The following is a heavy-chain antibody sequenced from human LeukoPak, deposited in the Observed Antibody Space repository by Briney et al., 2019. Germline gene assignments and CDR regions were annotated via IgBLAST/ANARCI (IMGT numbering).Heavy chain of an antibody. J-gene: IGHJ6*02. CDR2: ITTSSRSS. V-gene: IGHV3-48*04. D-gene: IGHD3-10*01. Sequence: PGGSLSLSCAASGFTFNRHDMHWVRQVPGKGLEGLSYITTSSRSSDYADSVKGRFTASRDNAKNSLYLQMINLRAEDTAVYYCARDGRGSGTFYTYGMDVWGQGTTVIVSS. CDR1: GFTFNRHD. CDR3: ARDGRGSGTFYTYGMDV.